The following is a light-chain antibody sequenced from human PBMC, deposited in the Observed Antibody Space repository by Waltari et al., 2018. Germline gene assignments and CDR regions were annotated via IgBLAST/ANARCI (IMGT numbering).Light chain of an antibody. J-gene: IGKJ3*01. Sequence: DIVMSQSPDSLAVSLGERATINCRPSQRIMYSSNNKNFLAWYQQKPGQSPKLLIYWASTRQSGVPDRFTGSWSGTDFTLTITSVQPEDVAIYYCQQYFITPFTFGPGTKVEIK. V-gene: IGKV4-1*01. CDR3: QQYFITPFT. CDR2: WAS. CDR1: QRIMYSSNNKNF.